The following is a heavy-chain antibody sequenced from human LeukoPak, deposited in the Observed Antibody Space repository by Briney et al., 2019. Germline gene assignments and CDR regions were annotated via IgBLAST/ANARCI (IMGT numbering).Heavy chain of an antibody. D-gene: IGHD5-24*01. V-gene: IGHV1-69*05. Sequence: GASVKVSCKASGYTFTGYYMQWVRQAPGQGLEWMGGIIPIFGTANYAQKFQGRVTITTDESTSTAYMELSSLRSEDTAVYYCARGGVEMATPYYFDYWGQGTLVTVSS. CDR3: ARGGVEMATPYYFDY. CDR2: IIPIFGTA. CDR1: GYTFTGYY. J-gene: IGHJ4*02.